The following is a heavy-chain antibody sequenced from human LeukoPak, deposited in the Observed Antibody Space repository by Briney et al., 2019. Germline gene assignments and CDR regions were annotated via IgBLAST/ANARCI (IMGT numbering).Heavy chain of an antibody. CDR1: GGTFSSYA. CDR2: IIPIFGTA. CDR3: ARDLGSYDSDEWFDP. D-gene: IGHD3-3*01. V-gene: IGHV1-69*05. J-gene: IGHJ5*02. Sequence: RASVKVSCKASGGTFSSYAISWVRQAPGQGLEWMGGIIPIFGTANYAQKFQGRVTITTDESTSTAYMELSSLRSEDTAVYCCARDLGSYDSDEWFDPWGQGTLVTVSS.